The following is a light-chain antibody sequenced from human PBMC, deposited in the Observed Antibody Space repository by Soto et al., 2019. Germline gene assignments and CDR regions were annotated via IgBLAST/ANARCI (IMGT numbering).Light chain of an antibody. V-gene: IGKV1-39*01. CDR1: QTISSY. Sequence: DIQMTQSPSSLSASVGDRVTIICRASQTISSYLNWYQQKPGKAPKLLIYAAFSLQSGVPSRFRGSGSGTDFTLTINSLQPEDFAAYYCQQSFNSPWTFGQGTKVEI. CDR2: AAF. J-gene: IGKJ1*01. CDR3: QQSFNSPWT.